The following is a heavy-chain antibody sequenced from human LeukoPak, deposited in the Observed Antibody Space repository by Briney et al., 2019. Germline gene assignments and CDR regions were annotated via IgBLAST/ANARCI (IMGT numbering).Heavy chain of an antibody. J-gene: IGHJ5*02. CDR2: IYPGDSDT. V-gene: IGHV5-51*01. D-gene: IGHD4-17*01. CDR3: ARRLGTVTTQNWFDP. Sequence: GESLKISCKGSGYSFTSYWIGWVRRMPGKGLEWMGIIYPGDSDTRYSPSFQGQVTISADKSISTAYLQWSSLKALDTAMYYCARRLGTVTTQNWFDPWGQGTLVTVSS. CDR1: GYSFTSYW.